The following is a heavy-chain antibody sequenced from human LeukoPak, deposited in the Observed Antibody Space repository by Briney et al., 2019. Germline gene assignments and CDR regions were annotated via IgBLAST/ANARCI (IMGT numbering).Heavy chain of an antibody. CDR1: GGSISGDY. CDR3: AREYTTSSTAFDI. Sequence: PSETLSLTCIVSGGSISGDYWSWIRQSAGKGLEWIGRIYSSGSTVYNPSLKTRVTMSLDTSKNQVSLKLTSVTAADTAVYYCAREYTTSSTAFDIWGQGTMVTVSS. J-gene: IGHJ3*02. D-gene: IGHD6-6*01. V-gene: IGHV4-4*07. CDR2: IYSSGST.